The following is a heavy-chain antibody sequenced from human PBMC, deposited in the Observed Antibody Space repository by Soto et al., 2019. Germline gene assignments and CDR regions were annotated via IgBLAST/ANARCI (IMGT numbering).Heavy chain of an antibody. CDR1: GFSLTTSGVG. CDR2: IFWDDDK. V-gene: IGHV2-5*02. Sequence: QITLKESGPTLVKPTQTLTLTCTFSGFSLTTSGVGVSWIRQPPEKALEWLALIFWDDDKRYSPSLKSRLTITEDTSKNQVALTMTNLDPVDTGTYYCAHSRRNGGGHYYFDYWGQGTLLTVSS. D-gene: IGHD2-8*01. CDR3: AHSRRNGGGHYYFDY. J-gene: IGHJ4*02.